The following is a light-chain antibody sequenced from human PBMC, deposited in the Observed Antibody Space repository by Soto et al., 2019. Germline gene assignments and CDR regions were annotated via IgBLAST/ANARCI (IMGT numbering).Light chain of an antibody. V-gene: IGKV3-20*01. Sequence: IVLTRSPGTLPLSPGERATLSCRASQSVSSSYLAWYQQKPGQAPRLLIYGTSSRATAIPDRFSGSGSGTDFTLTISRLEPEDFAVYYCQQYGSSSWTFGQGTKVDIK. CDR2: GTS. CDR1: QSVSSSY. J-gene: IGKJ1*01. CDR3: QQYGSSSWT.